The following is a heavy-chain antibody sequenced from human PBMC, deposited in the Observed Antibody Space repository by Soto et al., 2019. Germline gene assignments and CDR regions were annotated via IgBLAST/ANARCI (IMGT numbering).Heavy chain of an antibody. CDR3: AAHTRYYGSVPSDY. CDR2: IVVGSGNT. J-gene: IGHJ4*02. Sequence: SVKVSCKASGFTFTSSAVQWVRQARGQRLEWIGWIVVGSGNTNYAQKFQERVTITRDMSTSTAYMELSSLRSEDTAVYYCAAHTRYYGSVPSDYWGQGTLVTVSS. CDR1: GFTFTSSA. D-gene: IGHD3-10*01. V-gene: IGHV1-58*01.